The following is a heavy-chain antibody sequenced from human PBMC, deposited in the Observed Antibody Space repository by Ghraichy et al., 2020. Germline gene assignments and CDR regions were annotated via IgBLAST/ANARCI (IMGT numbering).Heavy chain of an antibody. J-gene: IGHJ3*02. CDR2: IKQDGSDK. V-gene: IGHV3-7*04. D-gene: IGHD6-19*01. CDR1: GFTFSSSW. CDR3: ARGVFSTGWYPDTFDM. Sequence: GESLNISCVASGFTFSSSWMTWVRLTPGKGLEWMANIKQDGSDKYYAGPVKGRFTISRDNAKNSLYLQMNSLRVEDTAVYYCARGVFSTGWYPDTFDMWGQGTMVTVSS.